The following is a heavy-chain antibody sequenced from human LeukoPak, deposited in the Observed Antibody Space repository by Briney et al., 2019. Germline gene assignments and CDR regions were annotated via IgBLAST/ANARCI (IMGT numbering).Heavy chain of an antibody. CDR1: GGSISSSNW. D-gene: IGHD2-2*01. V-gene: IGHV4-4*02. Sequence: PSETLSLTCAVSGGSISSSNWWSWVRQPPGKGLEWIGEIYHSGSTNYNPSLRSRVTISVDKAKNQFSLKLSSMTGADTAVYYCARELGEYCSSTSCFFDYWGQGSLVTVSS. CDR2: IYHSGST. CDR3: ARELGEYCSSTSCFFDY. J-gene: IGHJ4*01.